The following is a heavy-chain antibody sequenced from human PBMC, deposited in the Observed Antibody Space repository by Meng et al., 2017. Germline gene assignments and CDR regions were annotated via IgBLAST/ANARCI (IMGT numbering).Heavy chain of an antibody. D-gene: IGHD3-10*01. Sequence: SETLSLTCTVSGGSISSYYWSWIRQPPGKGLEWFGYIYYSGSTNYNPSLKSRVTISVDTSKNQFSLKLSSVSAADTAVYYCARVRGYYYGSGSAAAFDIWGQGTMVTISS. CDR1: GGSISSYY. CDR3: ARVRGYYYGSGSAAAFDI. CDR2: IYYSGST. J-gene: IGHJ3*02. V-gene: IGHV4-59*01.